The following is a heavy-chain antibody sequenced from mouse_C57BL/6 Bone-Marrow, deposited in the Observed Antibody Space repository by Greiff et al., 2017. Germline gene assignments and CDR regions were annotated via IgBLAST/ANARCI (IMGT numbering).Heavy chain of an antibody. CDR3: ARITTVVAEGYAMDY. CDR2: FNPIIVSP. D-gene: IGHD1-1*01. J-gene: IGHJ4*01. Sequence: VQLQQPGAELVKPGASVKLSCKASGYPFTSSWMPWVKRRPGQGLRWIGMFNPIIVSPNYNEKFKSKATLTVAKSSSTAYMQLSSLTSEDSAVYYCARITTVVAEGYAMDYWGQGTSVTVSS. CDR1: GYPFTSSW. V-gene: IGHV1-64*01.